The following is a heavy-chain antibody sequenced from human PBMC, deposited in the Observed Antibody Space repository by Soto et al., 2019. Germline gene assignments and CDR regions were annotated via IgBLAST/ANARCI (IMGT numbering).Heavy chain of an antibody. CDR1: GFTFTSSA. CDR2: IVVGSGNT. V-gene: IGHV1-58*01. Sequence: QMQLVQSGPEVKKPGTSVKVSCKASGFTFTSSAVQWVRQARGQRLEWIGWIVVGSGNTNYAQKFQERVTITRDMSTSTAYMEVSSLRSEDTAVYYCAVDRGEGYCSGGSCYSVGDYWGQGTLVTVSS. J-gene: IGHJ4*02. D-gene: IGHD2-15*01. CDR3: AVDRGEGYCSGGSCYSVGDY.